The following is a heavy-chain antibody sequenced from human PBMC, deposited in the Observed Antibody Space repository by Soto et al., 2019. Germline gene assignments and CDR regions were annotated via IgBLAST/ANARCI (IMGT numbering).Heavy chain of an antibody. Sequence: GGSLRLSCAASGFTFSSYSMNWVRQAPGKGLEWVSSISSSSSYIYYADSVKGRFTISGDNAKNSLYLQMNSLRAEDTAVYYCARDRREPDFDYWGQGTLVTVSS. CDR2: ISSSSSYI. CDR3: ARDRREPDFDY. J-gene: IGHJ4*02. CDR1: GFTFSSYS. V-gene: IGHV3-21*01.